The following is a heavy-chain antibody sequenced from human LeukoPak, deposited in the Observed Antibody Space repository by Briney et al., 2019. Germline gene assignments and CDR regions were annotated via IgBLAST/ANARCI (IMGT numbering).Heavy chain of an antibody. Sequence: GRSLRLSCAASGFTFSSYGMHWVRQAPGKGLEWVAVISYDGSNKYYADSVKGRFTISRDNSKNTLYLQMNSVRAEDTAVYYCAKGSSWADWGQGTLVTVYS. CDR3: AKGSSWAD. J-gene: IGHJ4*02. V-gene: IGHV3-30*18. CDR1: GFTFSSYG. D-gene: IGHD6-13*01. CDR2: ISYDGSNK.